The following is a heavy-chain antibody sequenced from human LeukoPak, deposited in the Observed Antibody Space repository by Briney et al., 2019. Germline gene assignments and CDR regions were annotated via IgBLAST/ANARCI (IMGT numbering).Heavy chain of an antibody. V-gene: IGHV1-2*02. D-gene: IGHD1-7*01. Sequence: ASVKVSCKASGYTFTSYDINWVRQAPGQGLEWMGWINPNSGGTNYAQKFQGRVTMARDTSISTAYMELSRLRSDDTAVYYCARETQLELPRYWGQGTLVTVSS. J-gene: IGHJ4*02. CDR1: GYTFTSYD. CDR2: INPNSGGT. CDR3: ARETQLELPRY.